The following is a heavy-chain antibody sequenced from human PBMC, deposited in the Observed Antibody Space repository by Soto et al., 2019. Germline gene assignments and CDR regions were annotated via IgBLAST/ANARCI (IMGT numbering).Heavy chain of an antibody. CDR2: IYYSGST. Sequence: SETLSLTCTVSGGSISSGGYYWSWIRQHPGKGLEWIGYIYYSGSTYYYPSLKSRVTISVDTSKNQFSLKLSSVTAADTAVYYCARTRTPIYYYDSSGYYFDAFDIWGQGTMVTVSS. V-gene: IGHV4-31*03. D-gene: IGHD3-22*01. J-gene: IGHJ3*02. CDR1: GGSISSGGYY. CDR3: ARTRTPIYYYDSSGYYFDAFDI.